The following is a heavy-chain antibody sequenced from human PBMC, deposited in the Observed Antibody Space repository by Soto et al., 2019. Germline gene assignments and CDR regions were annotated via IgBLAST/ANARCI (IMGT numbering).Heavy chain of an antibody. CDR2: INHLGSI. CDR1: GGSLSDYF. D-gene: IGHD2-21*01. CDR3: ARGGISHWAYFYYMDV. J-gene: IGHJ6*03. V-gene: IGHV4-34*01. Sequence: SETLSLTCVVSGGSLSDYFWSWIRQPPGMALEWIGEINHLGSINYNPSLKSRVTMSVYTSKNQFSLTINSVTAADTATYYCARGGISHWAYFYYMDVWDRGTTVTVSS.